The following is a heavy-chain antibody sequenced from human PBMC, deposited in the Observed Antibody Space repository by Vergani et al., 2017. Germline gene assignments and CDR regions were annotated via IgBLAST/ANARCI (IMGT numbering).Heavy chain of an antibody. Sequence: QVQLQESGPGLVKPSETLSLTCTVSGAAIKDFYWSWFRQPPGKGLEWIGYVYYSGSTNYNPSLKSRVTISVDTSKNQFSLKLSSVTAADTAVYYCARGEYYDSSGYYPFDYWGQGTLVTVSS. CDR2: VYYSGST. J-gene: IGHJ4*02. CDR3: ARGEYYDSSGYYPFDY. CDR1: GAAIKDFY. V-gene: IGHV4-59*01. D-gene: IGHD3-22*01.